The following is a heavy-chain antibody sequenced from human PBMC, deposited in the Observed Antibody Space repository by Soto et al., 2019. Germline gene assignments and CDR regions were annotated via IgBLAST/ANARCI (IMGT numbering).Heavy chain of an antibody. CDR3: ARDSSGYLKFDY. CDR1: GGSISSGDYY. Sequence: PSETLSLTCTVSGGSISSGDYYWSWIRQHPGKGLEWIGYSYYNGRTYYNPSLKSRVTISVDTSKNQFSLKLSSVTAADTAVYYCARDSSGYLKFDYWGQGTLVTVSS. D-gene: IGHD3-22*01. CDR2: SYYNGRT. J-gene: IGHJ4*02. V-gene: IGHV4-31*03.